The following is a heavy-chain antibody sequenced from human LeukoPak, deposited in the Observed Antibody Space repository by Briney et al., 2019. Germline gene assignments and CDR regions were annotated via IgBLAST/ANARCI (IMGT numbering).Heavy chain of an antibody. D-gene: IGHD3-16*01. CDR3: ARTLGCLGRWFDY. CDR1: GYTFTSYY. V-gene: IGHV1-46*01. CDR2: INPSGGST. Sequence: ASVKVSCKASGYTFTSYYMHWVRQAPGQGLEWMGMINPSGGSTSYAQKFQGRVTMTRDTSTSTVYMELSRLRSEDTAVYYCARTLGCLGRWFDYWGQGTLVTVSS. J-gene: IGHJ4*02.